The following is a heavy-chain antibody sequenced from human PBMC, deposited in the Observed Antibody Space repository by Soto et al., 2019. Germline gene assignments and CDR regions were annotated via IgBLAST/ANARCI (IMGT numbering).Heavy chain of an antibody. D-gene: IGHD3-3*01. CDR3: ARSGPGEYDFWSGTSYYFDY. J-gene: IGHJ4*02. CDR2: INPNSGGT. Sequence: VSVKVSCKASGYTFTGYYMHWVRQAPGQGLEWMGWINPNSGGTNYAQKFQGWVTMTRDTSISTAYMELSRLRSDDTAVYYCARSGPGEYDFWSGTSYYFDYWGQGTLFTVSS. V-gene: IGHV1-2*04. CDR1: GYTFTGYY.